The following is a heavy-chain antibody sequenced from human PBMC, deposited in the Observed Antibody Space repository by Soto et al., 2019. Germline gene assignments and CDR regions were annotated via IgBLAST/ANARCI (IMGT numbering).Heavy chain of an antibody. V-gene: IGHV1-18*01. CDR1: GYSFSSYG. D-gene: IGHD2-21*01. Sequence: QVHLVQSGAEVRKPGASVKVAYKASGYSFSSYGISWVRQAPGLGLEWMGWISTDNGNTNYAHNLQGRVSMTIDPSTSTAYMELWSLGSDDTAVYYCARDVPDTSLFFYYYGMDVWGQGTTVTVSS. J-gene: IGHJ6*02. CDR2: ISTDNGNT. CDR3: ARDVPDTSLFFYYYGMDV.